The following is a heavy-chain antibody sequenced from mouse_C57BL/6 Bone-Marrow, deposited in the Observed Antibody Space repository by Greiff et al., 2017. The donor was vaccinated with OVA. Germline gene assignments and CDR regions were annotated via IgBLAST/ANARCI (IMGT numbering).Heavy chain of an antibody. CDR2: INPGSGGT. V-gene: IGHV1-54*01. CDR3: ASRQLRRENAMDY. J-gene: IGHJ4*01. CDR1: GYAFTNYL. D-gene: IGHD3-2*02. Sequence: QVQLQQSGAELVRPGTSVKVSCKASGYAFTNYLIEWVKQRPGQGLEWIGVINPGSGGTNYNEKFKGKATLTAEKSSSTAYMQLSSLTSEDSAVYFCASRQLRRENAMDYWGQGTSVTVSS.